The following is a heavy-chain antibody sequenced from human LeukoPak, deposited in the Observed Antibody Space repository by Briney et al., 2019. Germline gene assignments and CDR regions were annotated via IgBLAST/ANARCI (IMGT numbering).Heavy chain of an antibody. V-gene: IGHV4-39*07. J-gene: IGHJ4*02. Sequence: PSETLSLTCTVSGGSISSSSYYWGWIRQPPGKGLEWIGSIYYSGSTYHNPSLKSRVTISVDTSKNQFSLKLSSVTAADTAVYYCAREHRDGYAADYWGQGTLVTVSS. D-gene: IGHD5-24*01. CDR1: GGSISSSSYY. CDR2: IYYSGST. CDR3: AREHRDGYAADY.